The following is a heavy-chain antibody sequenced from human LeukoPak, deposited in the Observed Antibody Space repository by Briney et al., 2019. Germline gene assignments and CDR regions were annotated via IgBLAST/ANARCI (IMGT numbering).Heavy chain of an antibody. D-gene: IGHD5-12*01. Sequence: PSETLSLTCTVSGGSISSYYWSWIRQPPGKGLEWIGYIYYSGSTNYNPSLKSRVTISVDTSKNQFSLQLSPVTAADTAVYYCARENIVAYNWFDPWGQGTLVTVSS. CDR2: IYYSGST. CDR3: ARENIVAYNWFDP. CDR1: GGSISSYY. V-gene: IGHV4-59*01. J-gene: IGHJ5*02.